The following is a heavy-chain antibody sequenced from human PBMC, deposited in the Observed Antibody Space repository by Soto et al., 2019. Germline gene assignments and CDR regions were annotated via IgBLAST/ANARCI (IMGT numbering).Heavy chain of an antibody. V-gene: IGHV4-39*01. CDR2: IYYSGST. CDR3: ARRGYYGSGSHYYFDY. J-gene: IGHJ4*02. CDR1: GGSISSSSYY. Sequence: PSETLSLTCTVSGGSISSSSYYRGWIRQPPGKGLEWIGSIYYSGSTYYNPSLKSRVTISVDTSKNQFSLKLSSVTAADTAVYYCARRGYYGSGSHYYFDYWGQGTLVTVSS. D-gene: IGHD3-10*01.